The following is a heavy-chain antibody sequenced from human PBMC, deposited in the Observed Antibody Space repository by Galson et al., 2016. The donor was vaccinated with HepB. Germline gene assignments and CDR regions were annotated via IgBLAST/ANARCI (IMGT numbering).Heavy chain of an antibody. CDR2: IYYTGGT. V-gene: IGHV4-61*08. CDR1: GGAVSSDAYY. D-gene: IGHD4-17*01. J-gene: IGHJ4*02. Sequence: SETLSLTCTVSGGAVSSDAYYWGWIRQAPGKGLEWIGYIYYTGGTNYNPSLRGRVTISVDTSRNQFSLKLSSVTAADTALYYCARLQKSYGDYPYFFDYWGQGILVTVSS. CDR3: ARLQKSYGDYPYFFDY.